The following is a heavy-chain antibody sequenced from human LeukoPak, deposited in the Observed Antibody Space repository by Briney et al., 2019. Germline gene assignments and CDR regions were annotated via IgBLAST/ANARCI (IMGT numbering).Heavy chain of an antibody. J-gene: IGHJ3*02. CDR1: GFTFSSYW. Sequence: PGGSLRLSCAASGFTFSSYWMHWVRQAPGKGLEWVSSISSGSGHIYYADSVRGRFTISRDNAENSLYLQMNSLRAEDTAVYYCARGGSGATKDDAFDIWGQGTMVTVTS. CDR3: ARGGSGATKDDAFDI. D-gene: IGHD3-10*01. CDR2: ISSGSGHI. V-gene: IGHV3-21*01.